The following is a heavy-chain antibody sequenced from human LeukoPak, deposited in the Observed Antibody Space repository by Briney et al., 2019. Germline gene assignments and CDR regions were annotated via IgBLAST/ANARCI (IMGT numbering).Heavy chain of an antibody. CDR3: ARDRFLEWYAVWDYYYYMDV. D-gene: IGHD3-3*01. V-gene: IGHV4-38-2*02. CDR1: GGSISSGYY. CDR2: IYHSGST. J-gene: IGHJ6*03. Sequence: SETLSLTCTVSGGSISSGYYWGWIRQPPGKGLEWIGSIYHSGSTYYNPSLKSRVTISVDTSKNQFSLKLSSVTAADTAVYYCARDRFLEWYAVWDYYYYMDVWGKGTTVTVSS.